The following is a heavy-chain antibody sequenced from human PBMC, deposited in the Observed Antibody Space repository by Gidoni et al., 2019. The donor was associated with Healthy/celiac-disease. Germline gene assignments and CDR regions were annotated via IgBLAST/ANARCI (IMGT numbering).Heavy chain of an antibody. D-gene: IGHD6-19*01. CDR1: GFTLSSYW. V-gene: IGHV3-7*03. J-gene: IGHJ4*02. CDR2: IKQDGSEK. CDR3: ARFQWLVPREFDY. Sequence: EVQLVESGGGLVQPGGSLRLSCAASGFTLSSYWMSWVRQAPGKGLEWVANIKQDGSEKYYVDSVKGRFTISGDNAKNSLYLQMNSLRAEDTAVYYCARFQWLVPREFDYWGQGTLVTVSS.